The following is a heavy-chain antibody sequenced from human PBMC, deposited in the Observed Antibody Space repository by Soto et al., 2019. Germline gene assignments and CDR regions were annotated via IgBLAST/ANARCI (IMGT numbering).Heavy chain of an antibody. CDR1: GFTFSSYS. V-gene: IGHV3-23*01. J-gene: IGHJ4*02. CDR2: FRTSGDGGTT. CDR3: AKKVNSGPGSQYFDY. D-gene: IGHD3-10*01. Sequence: GALRLSCAASGFTFSSYSMSWVRQAPGKGLEWVSGFRTSGDGGTTYYADSVKGRFTISRDNSKNTLFLQMNSLRAEDTAIYYCAKKVNSGPGSQYFDYWGQGTLVTVSS.